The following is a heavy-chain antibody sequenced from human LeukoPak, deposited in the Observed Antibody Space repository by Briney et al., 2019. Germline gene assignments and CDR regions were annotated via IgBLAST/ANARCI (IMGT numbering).Heavy chain of an antibody. CDR1: GGSIGSYY. CDR3: ARGPFLPFNANYYYYYYMDV. V-gene: IGHV4-4*07. Sequence: SETLSLTCTVSGGSIGSYYRSWIRQPAGKGLEWIGRIYTSGSTNYNPSLKSRVTMSVDTSKNQFSLKLSSVTAADTAVYYCARGPFLPFNANYYYYYYMDVWGKGTTVTVSS. J-gene: IGHJ6*03. CDR2: IYTSGST.